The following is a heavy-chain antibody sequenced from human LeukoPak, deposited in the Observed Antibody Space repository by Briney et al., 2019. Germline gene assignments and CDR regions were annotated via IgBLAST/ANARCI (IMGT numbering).Heavy chain of an antibody. D-gene: IGHD5-24*01. Sequence: GGSLRLSCAASGFTFSNYAMSWVRQAPGKGLEWISGITGGRSTYYADSVKGRFTISRDNSKNTMSLEMNSLRVEDTAVYYCAKDYVSGGGYWDFDYWGQGTLVTVSS. J-gene: IGHJ4*02. CDR2: ITGGRST. CDR3: AKDYVSGGGYWDFDY. CDR1: GFTFSNYA. V-gene: IGHV3-23*01.